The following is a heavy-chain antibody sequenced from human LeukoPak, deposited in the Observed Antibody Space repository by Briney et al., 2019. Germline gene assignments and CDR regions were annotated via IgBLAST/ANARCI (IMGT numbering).Heavy chain of an antibody. CDR3: AKGRGKDGQNLFDY. J-gene: IGHJ4*02. Sequence: GGSLRLSCAASGFTFSIYGMHWVRQAPGKGLEWVTFIRSDGTETHYADSVKGRFTISRDNSKNTLFLQIDNLRVDDTAVYYCAKGRGKDGQNLFDYWGQGTLITVSS. D-gene: IGHD5-24*01. CDR1: GFTFSIYG. V-gene: IGHV3-30*02. CDR2: IRSDGTET.